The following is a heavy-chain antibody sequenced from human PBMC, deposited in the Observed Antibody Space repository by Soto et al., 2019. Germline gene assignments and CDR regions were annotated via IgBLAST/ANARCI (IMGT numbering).Heavy chain of an antibody. CDR3: ARNYCSGGSCYWFDP. J-gene: IGHJ5*02. D-gene: IGHD2-15*01. CDR1: GGSISSGGYY. Sequence: SETLSLTCTVSGGSISSGGYYWSWIRQHPGKGLGWIGYIYYSGSTYYNPSLKSRVTISVDTSKNQFSLKLSSVTAADTAVYYCARNYCSGGSCYWFDPWGQGTLVTVSS. V-gene: IGHV4-31*03. CDR2: IYYSGST.